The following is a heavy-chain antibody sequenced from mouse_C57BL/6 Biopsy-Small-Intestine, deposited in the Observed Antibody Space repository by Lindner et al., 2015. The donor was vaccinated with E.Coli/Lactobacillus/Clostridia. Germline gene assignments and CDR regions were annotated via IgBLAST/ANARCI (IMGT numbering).Heavy chain of an antibody. V-gene: IGHV3-8*01. CDR2: ISYSGST. J-gene: IGHJ4*01. D-gene: IGHD4-1*01. CDR1: GYSITSDY. CDR3: ARSGRFYYYAMDY. Sequence: VQLQESGPGLAKPSQTLSLTCSVTGYSITSDYWSWIRKFPGNKLEYMGYISYSGSTYYSPSLKSRISITRDTSKNQYYLQLNSVTTEDTATYYCARSGRFYYYAMDYWGQGISVTVSS.